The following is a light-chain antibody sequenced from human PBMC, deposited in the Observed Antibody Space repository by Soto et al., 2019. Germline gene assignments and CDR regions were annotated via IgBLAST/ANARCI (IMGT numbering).Light chain of an antibody. CDR2: DVS. V-gene: IGLV2-14*01. CDR1: SSDVGGYNY. J-gene: IGLJ2*01. Sequence: QSVLTQPASVSGSPGQSITISCTGISSDVGGYNYVSWYQQHPDKAPKLMIYDVSNRRSGVSNRFSGSKSGNTASLTISGLQAKDEADYYCSSYTTSSPVLFAGGTKLTAL. CDR3: SSYTTSSPVL.